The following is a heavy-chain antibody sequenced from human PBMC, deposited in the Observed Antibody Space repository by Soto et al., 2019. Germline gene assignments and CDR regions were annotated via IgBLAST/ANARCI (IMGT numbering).Heavy chain of an antibody. Sequence: PGESLKISCKGSGYSFNSYWITWVRQMPGKGLEWMGRIDPSDSYINYSPSFQGHVTLSVDKAISTAYLQWSSLKASDTAIYYCERHGEWAAKYFDYWGQGTLVTVSS. D-gene: IGHD3-10*01. CDR2: IDPSDSYI. J-gene: IGHJ4*02. CDR3: ERHGEWAAKYFDY. CDR1: GYSFNSYW. V-gene: IGHV5-10-1*01.